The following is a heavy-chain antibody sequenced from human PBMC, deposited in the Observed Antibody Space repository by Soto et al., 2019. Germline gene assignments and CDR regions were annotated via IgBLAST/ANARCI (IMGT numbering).Heavy chain of an antibody. CDR1: GDSVSSNSAA. CDR3: ARASYVGSSWYYYYGMDV. Sequence: QVQLQQSGPGLVKPSQTLSLTCAISGDSVSSNSAAWNWIRQSPSRGLEWLGRTYYRSKWYNDYAVSEKSRITINPDTSKNQFSLQLNSVTPEDTAVYYCARASYVGSSWYYYYGMDVWGQGTTVTVSS. CDR2: TYYRSKWYN. D-gene: IGHD6-13*01. J-gene: IGHJ6*02. V-gene: IGHV6-1*01.